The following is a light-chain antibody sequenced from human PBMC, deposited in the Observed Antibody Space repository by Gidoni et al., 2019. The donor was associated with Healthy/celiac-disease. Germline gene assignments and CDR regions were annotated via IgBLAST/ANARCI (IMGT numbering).Light chain of an antibody. V-gene: IGLV2-11*02. J-gene: IGLJ3*02. CDR3: CSYAGSYTWV. CDR1: SSDVGGYNY. Sequence: QSALTQPRSVSGSPGQSVTISCTGTSSDVGGYNYVSWYQKHPGKAPNLMIYDVRKRPSGVPDRFSGSKSGNTASLTISGLQAEDEADYYCCSYAGSYTWVFGGGTELTVL. CDR2: DVR.